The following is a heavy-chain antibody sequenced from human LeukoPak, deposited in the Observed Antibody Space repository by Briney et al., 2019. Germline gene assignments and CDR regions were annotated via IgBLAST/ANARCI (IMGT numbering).Heavy chain of an antibody. V-gene: IGHV4-34*01. D-gene: IGHD3-22*01. CDR2: INHSGST. CDR3: ASTRPGVVVITTSMDY. J-gene: IGHJ4*02. Sequence: SETLSPTCAVYGGSFSGYYWSWIRQPPGKGLEWIGEINHSGSTNYNPSLKSRVTISVDRSKNQFSLKLSSVTAADTAVYYCASTRPGVVVITTSMDYWGQGTLVTVSS. CDR1: GGSFSGYY.